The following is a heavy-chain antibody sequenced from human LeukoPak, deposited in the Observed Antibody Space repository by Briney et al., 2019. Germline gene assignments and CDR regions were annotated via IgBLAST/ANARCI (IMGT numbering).Heavy chain of an antibody. D-gene: IGHD4-17*01. CDR2: VDQSGST. J-gene: IGHJ4*02. V-gene: IGHV4-38-2*02. CDR3: ASVGASHYGDWFLDY. Sequence: SETLSLTCTVSDSSIRSNYLWGWIRQPPGKGLEWIGNVDQSGSTYYNPSLKSRATISLDTSKKQFSLKLTPVTAADTAVYYCASVGASHYGDWFLDYWGQGTLVTVPS. CDR1: DSSIRSNYL.